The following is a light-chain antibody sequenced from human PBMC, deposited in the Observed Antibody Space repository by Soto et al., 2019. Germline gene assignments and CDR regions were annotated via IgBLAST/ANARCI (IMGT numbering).Light chain of an antibody. CDR2: AAS. J-gene: IGKJ1*01. V-gene: IGKV1-27*01. CDR3: RKYYSPPRT. CDR1: QGISNY. Sequence: DMQITPSPATLTASVGDSVAITCLASQGISNYLSWYQQKPVKVPNLLIYAASTLQSGVPSRFSGSGSGTDFTLTISSLQPEDVATYYCRKYYSPPRTFGPGTKVDI.